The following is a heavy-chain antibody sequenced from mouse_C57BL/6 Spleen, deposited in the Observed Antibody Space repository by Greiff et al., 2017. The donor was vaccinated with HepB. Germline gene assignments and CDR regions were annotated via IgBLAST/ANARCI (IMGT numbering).Heavy chain of an antibody. D-gene: IGHD1-1*01. J-gene: IGHJ4*01. Sequence: QVQLQQPGAELVKPGASVKMSCKASGYTFTSYWITWVKQRPGQGLEWIGDIYPGSGSTNYNEKFKSKATLTVDTSSSTAYMQLSSLTSEDSAVYYCARDGYCSSLYAMDYWGQGTSVTVSS. CDR1: GYTFTSYW. V-gene: IGHV1-55*01. CDR2: IYPGSGST. CDR3: ARDGYCSSLYAMDY.